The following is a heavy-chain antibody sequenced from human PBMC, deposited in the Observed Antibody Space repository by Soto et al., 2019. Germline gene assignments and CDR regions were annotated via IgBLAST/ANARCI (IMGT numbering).Heavy chain of an antibody. D-gene: IGHD6-13*01. CDR3: ARDTQGIAAAGPSMDV. Sequence: PSETLSLTCTVSGGSISSYYGSWIRQPPGKGLEWIGYIYYSGSTNYNPSLKSRVTISVDTSKNQFSLKLSSVTAADTAVYYCARDTQGIAAAGPSMDVWGQGTTVTVSS. CDR2: IYYSGST. V-gene: IGHV4-59*01. CDR1: GGSISSYY. J-gene: IGHJ6*02.